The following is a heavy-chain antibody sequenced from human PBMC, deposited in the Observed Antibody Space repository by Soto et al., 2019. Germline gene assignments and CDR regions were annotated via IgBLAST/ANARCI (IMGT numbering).Heavy chain of an antibody. CDR2: ISAYNGNT. J-gene: IGHJ4*02. CDR1: GYTFTSYG. V-gene: IGHV1-18*01. Sequence: ASVKVSCKASGYTFTSYGISWVRRAPGQGLEWMGWISAYNGNTNYAQKLQGRVTMTTDTSTSTAYMELRSLRSDDTAVYYCARRPRYCSGGSCYSGFDYWGQGTLVTVSS. CDR3: ARRPRYCSGGSCYSGFDY. D-gene: IGHD2-15*01.